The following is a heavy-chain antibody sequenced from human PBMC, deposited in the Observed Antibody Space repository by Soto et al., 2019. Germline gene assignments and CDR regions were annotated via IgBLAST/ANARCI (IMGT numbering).Heavy chain of an antibody. CDR1: GFTFSGYW. V-gene: IGHV3-74*01. CDR2: INGDGNST. Sequence: GGSLRLSCAASGFTFSGYWMYWVRQPPGKGLVWVSGINGDGNSTRYADSVKGRITKSRDNAKNTLYLQMNSLRAEDTAVFYCARDPRNLGLDPWGQGTLVTVSS. J-gene: IGHJ5*02. CDR3: ARDPRNLGLDP.